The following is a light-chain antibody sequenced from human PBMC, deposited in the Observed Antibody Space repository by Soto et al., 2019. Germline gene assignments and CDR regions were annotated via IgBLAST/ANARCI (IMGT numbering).Light chain of an antibody. CDR3: QSCDSSLSGSGV. V-gene: IGLV1-40*01. CDR1: SSNIGAGYD. CDR2: RNS. J-gene: IGLJ1*01. Sequence: QSVLTQPPSVSGAPGQRVTISCTGSSSNIGAGYDVHWSQQLPGTAPKLLIYRNSNRPSGVPDRFSGSKSGTSASLAITGLQAEDEADYYCQSCDSSLSGSGVFGTGTKVTVL.